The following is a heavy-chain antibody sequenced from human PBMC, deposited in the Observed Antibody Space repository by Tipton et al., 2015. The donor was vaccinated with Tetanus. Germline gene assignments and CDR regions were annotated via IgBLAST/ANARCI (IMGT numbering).Heavy chain of an antibody. V-gene: IGHV4-39*01. CDR1: GGSIRGGTFY. J-gene: IGHJ4*02. D-gene: IGHD3-3*01. Sequence: LRLSCTVSGGSIRGGTFYWGWIRQPPGKGLEWIGSIYESGDTYYIPSLKSRVTISVDTSKNQFSLNLNSMAAADTGVYYCAKHQSGYFTPFDYWGQGNLVTVSS. CDR2: IYESGDT. CDR3: AKHQSGYFTPFDY.